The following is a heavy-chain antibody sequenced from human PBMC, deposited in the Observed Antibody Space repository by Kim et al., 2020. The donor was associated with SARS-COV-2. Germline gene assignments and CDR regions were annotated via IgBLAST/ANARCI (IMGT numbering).Heavy chain of an antibody. J-gene: IGHJ2*01. CDR2: IYYSGST. Sequence: SETLSLTCTVSGGSISSSSYYWGWIRQPPGKGLEWIGSIYYSGSTYYNPSLKSRVTISVDTSKNQFSLKLSSVTAADTAVYYCARPHSSSSLNDYWYFDLGGRGTLVTVSS. CDR1: GGSISSSSYY. D-gene: IGHD6-6*01. CDR3: ARPHSSSSLNDYWYFDL. V-gene: IGHV4-39*01.